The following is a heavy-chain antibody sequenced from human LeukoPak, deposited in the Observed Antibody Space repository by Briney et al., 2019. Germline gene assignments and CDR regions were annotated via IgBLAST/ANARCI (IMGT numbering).Heavy chain of an antibody. CDR3: ARWDTTIEY. V-gene: IGHV3-49*04. CDR1: GFTFRDSA. J-gene: IGHJ4*02. CDR2: IRTKTYGGTT. Sequence: PGGSLRLSCTTSGFTFRDSAMTWVRQAPGKGLEWVGFIRTKTYGGTTEYAASVKGRFTTSRDDSKSLAYLQMNSLKTEDTAVYYCARWDTTIEYWGQGTLVTVSS. D-gene: IGHD1-1*01.